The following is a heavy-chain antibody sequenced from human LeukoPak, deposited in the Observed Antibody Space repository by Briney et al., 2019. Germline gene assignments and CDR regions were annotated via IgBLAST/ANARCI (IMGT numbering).Heavy chain of an antibody. V-gene: IGHV4-59*01. CDR1: GGSISSYY. J-gene: IGHJ4*02. D-gene: IGHD3-3*01. CDR3: ARGVEWLLNDYYFDC. Sequence: PSETLSLTCTVSGGSISSYYWSWIRQPPGKGLEWIGYIYYSGSTNYNPSLKSRVTISVDTSKNQFSLKLSSVTAADTAVYYCARGVEWLLNDYYFDCWGQGTLVTVSS. CDR2: IYYSGST.